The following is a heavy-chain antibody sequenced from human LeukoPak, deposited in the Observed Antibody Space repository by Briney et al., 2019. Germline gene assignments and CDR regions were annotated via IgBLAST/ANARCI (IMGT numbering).Heavy chain of an antibody. CDR3: AREGRISQDAFDI. CDR1: GDSMSSYY. Sequence: SETLSLTCTISGDSMSSYYWSWIRQPPGKGLEWIGYIYYSGSTNYNPSLKSRVTISVDTSKNQFSLKLSSVTAADTAVYYCAREGRISQDAFDIWGQGTMVTVSS. J-gene: IGHJ3*02. V-gene: IGHV4-59*01. CDR2: IYYSGST.